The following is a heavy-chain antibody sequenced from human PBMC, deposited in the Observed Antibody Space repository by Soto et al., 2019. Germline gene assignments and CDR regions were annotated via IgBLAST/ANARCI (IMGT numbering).Heavy chain of an antibody. D-gene: IGHD6-19*01. CDR2: IYWDDDK. V-gene: IGHV2-5*02. J-gene: IGHJ4*02. Sequence: QITLKESGPTLVKPTQTLTLTCTFSGFSLSTSGVGVGWNRQPPGKALEWLALIYWDDDKRYSPSLKSRLTITKDTSKSQVVLTMTNMDPVDTATDYCAHMTHKAVTGPIDYWGQGTLVTVSS. CDR1: GFSLSTSGVG. CDR3: AHMTHKAVTGPIDY.